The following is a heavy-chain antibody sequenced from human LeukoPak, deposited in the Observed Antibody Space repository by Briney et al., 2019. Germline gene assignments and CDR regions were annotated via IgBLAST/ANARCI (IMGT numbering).Heavy chain of an antibody. D-gene: IGHD3-22*01. CDR1: GFTFSSYA. CDR2: ISGSGGST. Sequence: PGGSLRLSCAASGFTFSSYAMSWVRQAPGKGLEWVSAISGSGGSTYYADSAKGRFTISRDNSKNTLYLQMNSLRAEDTAVYYCAKGPITMIVVVIASSYYFDYWGQGTLVTVSS. J-gene: IGHJ4*02. V-gene: IGHV3-23*01. CDR3: AKGPITMIVVVIASSYYFDY.